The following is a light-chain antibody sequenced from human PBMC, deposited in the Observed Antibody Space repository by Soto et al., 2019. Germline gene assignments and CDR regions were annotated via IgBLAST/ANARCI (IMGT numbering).Light chain of an antibody. J-gene: IGLJ1*01. CDR2: EVS. Sequence: QSALTQPPSVSGSPGQSVTISCTGTSSDVGIYNRVSWYQQPPGTAPKVIIYEVSNRPSGFPDRLTVSKSGNTASLTISGLQAEDEAYYYCSSYTSSSTYVFGTGTKLTVL. CDR3: SSYTSSSTYV. V-gene: IGLV2-18*02. CDR1: SSDVGIYNR.